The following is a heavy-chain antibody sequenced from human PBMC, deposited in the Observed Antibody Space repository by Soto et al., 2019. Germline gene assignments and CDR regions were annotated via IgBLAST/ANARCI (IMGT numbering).Heavy chain of an antibody. J-gene: IGHJ4*02. CDR2: ISSSSSYT. D-gene: IGHD3-3*01. V-gene: IGHV3-11*06. CDR1: GFTFSDYY. Sequence: PGGSLRLSCAASGFTFSDYYMSWIRQAPGKGLEWVSYISSSSSYTNYADSVKGRFTISRDNAKNSLYLQMNSLRAEDTAVYYCARDGEFWSGYYTFDYWGQGTLVTVSS. CDR3: ARDGEFWSGYYTFDY.